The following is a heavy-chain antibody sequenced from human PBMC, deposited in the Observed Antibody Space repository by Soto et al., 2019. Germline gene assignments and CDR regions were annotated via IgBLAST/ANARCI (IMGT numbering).Heavy chain of an antibody. Sequence: SVKISCPASGYSFSDYGINWVCQAPGQGPQWMGWISPYNGEAKYEQNFQDRVTMTTETSTSTAYMEVRSLTSDDTAVYYCASAVVQAYCFGKNTWLYPCGQATVVTLPS. CDR3: ASAVVQAYCFGKNTWLYP. CDR1: GYSFSDYG. CDR2: ISPYNGEA. D-gene: IGHD3-16*01. V-gene: IGHV1-18*04. J-gene: IGHJ5*01.